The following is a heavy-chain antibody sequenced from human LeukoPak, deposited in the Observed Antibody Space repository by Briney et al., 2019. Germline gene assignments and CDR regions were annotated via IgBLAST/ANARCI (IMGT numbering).Heavy chain of an antibody. Sequence: SETLSLTCTVSGYSISSGYFWGWIRQPPGKGLEWIGEINHSGSTNYNPSLKGRVTISVDTSKNQLSLTLNSVTAADTAVYYCARHYYYGSGSYYYFDYWGQGTLVTVSS. CDR3: ARHYYYGSGSYYYFDY. V-gene: IGHV4-38-2*02. D-gene: IGHD3-22*01. J-gene: IGHJ4*02. CDR2: INHSGST. CDR1: GYSISSGYF.